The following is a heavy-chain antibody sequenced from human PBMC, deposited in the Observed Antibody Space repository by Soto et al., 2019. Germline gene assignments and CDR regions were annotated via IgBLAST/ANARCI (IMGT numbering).Heavy chain of an antibody. D-gene: IGHD3-3*01. Sequence: SETLSLTCAVYGGSFSGYYWSWIRQPPGKGLEWIGEINHSGSTNYNPSLKSRVTIPVDTSKNQFSLKLSSVTAADTAVYYCARLDFWSGDPTTPWGQGTLVTVSS. J-gene: IGHJ5*02. CDR3: ARLDFWSGDPTTP. CDR2: INHSGST. V-gene: IGHV4-34*01. CDR1: GGSFSGYY.